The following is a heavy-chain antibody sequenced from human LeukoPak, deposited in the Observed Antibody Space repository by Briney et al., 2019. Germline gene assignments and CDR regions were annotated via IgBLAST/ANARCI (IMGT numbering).Heavy chain of an antibody. CDR1: GFTVSSNY. J-gene: IGHJ5*02. CDR3: ARARGYCSSTSCYSWFDP. Sequence: GGSLRLSCAASGFTVSSNYMSWVRQAPGKELEWVSVIYSGGSTYYADSVKGRFTISRDNSKNTLYLQMNSLRAEDTAVYYCARARGYCSSTSCYSWFDPWGQGTLVTVSS. D-gene: IGHD2-2*01. CDR2: IYSGGST. V-gene: IGHV3-66*01.